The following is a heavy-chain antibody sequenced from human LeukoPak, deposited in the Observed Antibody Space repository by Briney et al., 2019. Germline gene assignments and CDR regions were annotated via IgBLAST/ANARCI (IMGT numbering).Heavy chain of an antibody. Sequence: GGSLRLSCSTFGFTFSDYAFHWVRQAPGKGLEWVAVIWYDGSNKYYADSVKGRFTISRDNSKNTLYLQMNSLRAEDTAVYYCARDRDYYGSGVVIDYWGQGTLVTVSS. J-gene: IGHJ4*02. CDR2: IWYDGSNK. V-gene: IGHV3-33*01. CDR1: GFTFSDYA. D-gene: IGHD3-10*01. CDR3: ARDRDYYGSGVVIDY.